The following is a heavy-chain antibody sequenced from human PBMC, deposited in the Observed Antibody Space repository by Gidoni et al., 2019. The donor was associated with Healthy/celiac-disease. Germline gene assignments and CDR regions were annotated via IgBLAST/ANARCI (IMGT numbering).Heavy chain of an antibody. Sequence: QVQLQQSGPGLVKPSQSLSLTSAISVDSVSSNSAAWHWIRQSPSRGLEWVGGTYNRSKWYNDYAVSVKSRITTNPNATKNQFSLQLNSVTPEDAAVYYCARESVVVRACFDYWGQGTLVTVSS. CDR2: TYNRSKWYN. D-gene: IGHD1-26*01. CDR1: VDSVSSNSAA. CDR3: ARESVVVRACFDY. J-gene: IGHJ4*02. V-gene: IGHV6-1*01.